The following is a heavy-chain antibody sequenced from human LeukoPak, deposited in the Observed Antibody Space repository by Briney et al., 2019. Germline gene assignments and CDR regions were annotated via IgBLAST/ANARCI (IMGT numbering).Heavy chain of an antibody. CDR3: ARGTTRYYDFWSGYQRYFDY. CDR2: INHSGST. D-gene: IGHD3-3*01. V-gene: IGHV4-34*01. CDR1: GGSFSGYY. J-gene: IGHJ4*02. Sequence: PSETLSLTCAVYGGSFSGYYWSWIRQPPGKGLEWIGEINHSGSTNYNPSLKSRVTISVHTSKHQFSLKLSSVTAADTAVYYCARGTTRYYDFWSGYQRYFDYWGQGTLVTVSS.